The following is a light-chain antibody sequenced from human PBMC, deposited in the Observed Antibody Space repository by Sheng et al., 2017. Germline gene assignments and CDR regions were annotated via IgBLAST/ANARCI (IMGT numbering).Light chain of an antibody. CDR1: SSDIGDYIY. CDR2: DVS. J-gene: IGLJ2*01. Sequence: QSALTQPASVSGSPGQSITISCTGTSSDIGDYIYVSWYQQHPGKAPKLMIYDVSNRPSGVSNRFSGSKSGNTASLTVSGLQAEDEADYYCSSYGGSNNLIFGGGTKLTVL. V-gene: IGLV2-14*03. CDR3: SSYGGSNNLI.